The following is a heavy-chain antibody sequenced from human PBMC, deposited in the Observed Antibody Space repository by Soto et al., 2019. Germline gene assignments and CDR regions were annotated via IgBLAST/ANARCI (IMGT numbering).Heavy chain of an antibody. Sequence: SQTLSLTCAISGDSVSSNSAAWNWIRQSPSRGLEWLGRTYYRSKWYNDYAVSVKSRITINPDTSKNQFSLQLNSVTPEDTAVYYCASLLLVMWPWLVRFDHYPPRRKIDYWGQGTLVTVSS. CDR3: ASLLLVMWPWLVRFDHYPPRRKIDY. D-gene: IGHD6-19*01. V-gene: IGHV6-1*01. CDR1: GDSVSSNSAA. CDR2: TYYRSKWYN. J-gene: IGHJ4*02.